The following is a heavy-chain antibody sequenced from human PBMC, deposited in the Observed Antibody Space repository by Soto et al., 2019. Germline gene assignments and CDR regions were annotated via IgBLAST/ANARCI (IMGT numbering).Heavy chain of an antibody. D-gene: IGHD3-22*01. CDR2: IIPVFQTA. CDR3: ARCGSGYTWCNEF. CDR1: GGIFSSYP. V-gene: IGHV1-69*01. Sequence: QEQLVQSGAEVKKPGSSVKVSCKASGGIFSSYPISWVRHFPGQGLEWMGGIIPVFQTAYYTQRFQGRVTISADESTNTAYMELTILRSEDTAIYYCARCGSGYTWCNEFWGQEAVGTVSS. J-gene: IGHJ4*02.